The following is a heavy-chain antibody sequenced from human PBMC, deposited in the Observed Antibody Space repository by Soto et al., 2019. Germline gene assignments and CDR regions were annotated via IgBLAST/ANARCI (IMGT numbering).Heavy chain of an antibody. D-gene: IGHD3-3*01. J-gene: IGHJ6*02. Sequence: PGGSLRLSFAASGFTFSSYSMNWVLQAPGKGLEWVSSISSSSSYIYYADSVKGRFTISRDNAKNSLYLQMNSLRAEDTAVYYCARGPYYDFWSGPITNYYYYGMDVWGQGTTVTVSS. V-gene: IGHV3-21*01. CDR1: GFTFSSYS. CDR2: ISSSSSYI. CDR3: ARGPYYDFWSGPITNYYYYGMDV.